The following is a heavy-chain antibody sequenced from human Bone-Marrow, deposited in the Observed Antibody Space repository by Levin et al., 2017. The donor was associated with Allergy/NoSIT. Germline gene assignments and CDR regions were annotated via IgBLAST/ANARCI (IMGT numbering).Heavy chain of an antibody. J-gene: IGHJ4*02. Sequence: RSGGSLRLSCAASGFTFRSYSMNWVRQAPGKGLEWVASISSDSSHILYADSGKGRFTISRDNAKNSLYLQMNTLRAEDTAVYYCARFEMVSTLNPLEDWGPGTLVTVSS. CDR2: ISSDSSHI. V-gene: IGHV3-21*01. CDR1: GFTFRSYS. CDR3: ARFEMVSTLNPLED. D-gene: IGHD5/OR15-5a*01.